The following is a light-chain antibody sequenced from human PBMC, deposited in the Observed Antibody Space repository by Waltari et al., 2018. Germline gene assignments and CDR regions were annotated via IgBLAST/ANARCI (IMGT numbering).Light chain of an antibody. Sequence: EIVLTQSPATLSLSAGERATLSCRASQSVNINLAWYQQRPGQAPRLLIYDSSTRANGIPARFSGSGSGTDFTLTISSLEPEDFAIYYCQQRTNWWTFGQGTRV. CDR1: QSVNIN. CDR2: DSS. V-gene: IGKV3-11*01. CDR3: QQRTNWWT. J-gene: IGKJ1*01.